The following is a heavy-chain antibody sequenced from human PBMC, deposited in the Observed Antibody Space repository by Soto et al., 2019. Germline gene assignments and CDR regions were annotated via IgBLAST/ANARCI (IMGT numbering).Heavy chain of an antibody. CDR1: GDSVSSNSAA. CDR3: ARDPYYYGSGTITPPRAWFDP. Sequence: PSQTLSLTCAISGDSVSSNSAAWNWIRQSPSRGLEWLGRTYYRSKWYNDYAVSVKSRITINPDTSKNQFSLQLNSVTPEDTAVYYCARDPYYYGSGTITPPRAWFDPWGQGTLVTVSS. CDR2: TYYRSKWYN. D-gene: IGHD3-10*01. J-gene: IGHJ5*02. V-gene: IGHV6-1*01.